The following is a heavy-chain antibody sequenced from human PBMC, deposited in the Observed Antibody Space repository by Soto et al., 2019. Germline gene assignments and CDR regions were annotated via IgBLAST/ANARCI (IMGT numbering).Heavy chain of an antibody. CDR2: ISGSGGST. V-gene: IGHV3-23*01. Sequence: PGGSLRLSCAASGFAFRGYWMHWVRQAPGKGLEWVSAISGSGGSTYYADSVRGRFTISRDNSKNTLYLQMNSLRAEDTAVYYCAKRTVGWYFDLWGRGTLVTVSS. CDR3: AKRTVGWYFDL. D-gene: IGHD4-17*01. J-gene: IGHJ2*01. CDR1: GFAFRGYW.